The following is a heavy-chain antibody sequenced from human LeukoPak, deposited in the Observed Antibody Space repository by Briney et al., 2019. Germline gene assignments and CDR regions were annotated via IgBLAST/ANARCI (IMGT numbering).Heavy chain of an antibody. D-gene: IGHD3-10*01. CDR3: ARGEYYGSGSYYKGNWFDP. Sequence: GGSLRLSCAASGFTVSSNYMSWVRQAPGKGLEWVSVIYSGGSTYYADSVKGRFTISRDNSKNTLYLQMNSLRAEDTAVYYCARGEYYGSGSYYKGNWFDPWGQGTLVTVSS. CDR1: GFTVSSNY. CDR2: IYSGGST. J-gene: IGHJ5*02. V-gene: IGHV3-53*05.